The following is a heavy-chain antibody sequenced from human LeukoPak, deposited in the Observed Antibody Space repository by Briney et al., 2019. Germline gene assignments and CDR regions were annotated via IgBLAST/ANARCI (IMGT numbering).Heavy chain of an antibody. V-gene: IGHV5-51*01. J-gene: IGHJ4*02. D-gene: IGHD5-18*01. Sequence: GESLQISGQGSGYTFTSYWIGGGRKLPGKGLGGMGIIYPYDSETRYSPSFQGQVTISADKSISTAYLQWSGLKASDTAMYYCARHIGYSAWNPDYWGQGTLVTVSS. CDR3: ARHIGYSAWNPDY. CDR2: IYPYDSET. CDR1: GYTFTSYW.